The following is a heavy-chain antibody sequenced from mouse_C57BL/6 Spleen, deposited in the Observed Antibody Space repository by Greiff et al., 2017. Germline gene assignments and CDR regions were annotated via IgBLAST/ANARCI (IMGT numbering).Heavy chain of an antibody. J-gene: IGHJ3*01. D-gene: IGHD4-1*01. V-gene: IGHV2-2*01. CDR2: IWSGGST. Sequence: VKLMESGPGLVQPSQSLSITCTVSGFSLTSYGVHWVRQSPGKGLEWLGVIWSGGSTDYNAAFISRLSISKDNSKSQVFFKMNSLQADDTAIYYCATTGDAYWGQGTLVTVSA. CDR1: GFSLTSYG. CDR3: ATTGDAY.